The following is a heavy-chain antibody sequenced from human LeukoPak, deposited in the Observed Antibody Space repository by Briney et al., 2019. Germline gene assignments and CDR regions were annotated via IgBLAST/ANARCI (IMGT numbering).Heavy chain of an antibody. CDR3: AKGYRATNDPWYMDV. D-gene: IGHD5-12*01. CDR2: INYNGGST. CDR1: GFTFSSYA. Sequence: GGSLRLSCAASGFTFSSYAMNWLRQAPGKGLEGVSTINYNGGSTYYADSVKGRFTISRANSKNTLYLQMNSLRAEDTAVYYCAKGYRATNDPWYMDVWGTGTTVTVSS. V-gene: IGHV3-23*01. J-gene: IGHJ6*03.